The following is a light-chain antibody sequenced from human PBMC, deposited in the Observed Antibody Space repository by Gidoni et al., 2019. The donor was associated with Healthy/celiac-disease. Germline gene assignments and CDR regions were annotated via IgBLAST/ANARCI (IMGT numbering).Light chain of an antibody. Sequence: QSALTQPASVSGSPGQSSTISCTGTSSDVGGYNYVSWYQQHPGKAPKLMIYDVSNRPSGVSNRFSGSKSGNPASLTISGLQAEDAADYYCSSYTSSSTLGGVFGGGTKLTVL. CDR3: SSYTSSSTLGGV. J-gene: IGLJ3*02. CDR1: SSDVGGYNY. V-gene: IGLV2-14*01. CDR2: DVS.